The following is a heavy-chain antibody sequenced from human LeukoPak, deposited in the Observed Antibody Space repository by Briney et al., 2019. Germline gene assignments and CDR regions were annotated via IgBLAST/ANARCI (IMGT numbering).Heavy chain of an antibody. CDR3: ARLAASGYDWPGPPIDY. J-gene: IGHJ4*02. CDR1: GFTFSTYS. D-gene: IGHD5-12*01. CDR2: ISSSSSFT. Sequence: GGSLRLSCAASGFTFSTYSMNWVRQAPGKGLEWVSSISSSSSFTYYPDSMKGRFTISRDNAKNSLYLQMNSLRAEDTAVYYCARLAASGYDWPGPPIDYWGQGTLVTVST. V-gene: IGHV3-21*01.